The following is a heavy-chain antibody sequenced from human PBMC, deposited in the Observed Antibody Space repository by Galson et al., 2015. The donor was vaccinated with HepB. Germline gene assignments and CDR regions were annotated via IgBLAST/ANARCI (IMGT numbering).Heavy chain of an antibody. CDR2: IYYSGST. V-gene: IGHV4-59*01. D-gene: IGHD3-22*01. Sequence: TLSLTCTVSGGSISSYHWSWIRQPPGKGLEWIGYIYYSGSTNYNPSLKSRVTISVDTSKNQFSLKLSSVTAADTAVYYCAREPYYYDSTGLVTDAFDIWGQGTMVTVSS. CDR3: AREPYYYDSTGLVTDAFDI. J-gene: IGHJ3*02. CDR1: GGSISSYH.